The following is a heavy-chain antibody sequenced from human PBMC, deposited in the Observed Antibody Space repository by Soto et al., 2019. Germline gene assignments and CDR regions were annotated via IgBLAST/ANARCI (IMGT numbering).Heavy chain of an antibody. J-gene: IGHJ3*02. D-gene: IGHD3-22*01. Sequence: GVSLRLSCAACGFTFSNAWMNWVRQAPGKGLEWVGRIKSKTDGGTTDYAAPVKGRFTISRDGSKNTLYLQMNSLKTEDTAVYYCTTSRLDSSGSHAFDIWGQGTMVTVSS. CDR3: TTSRLDSSGSHAFDI. CDR1: GFTFSNAW. V-gene: IGHV3-15*07. CDR2: IKSKTDGGTT.